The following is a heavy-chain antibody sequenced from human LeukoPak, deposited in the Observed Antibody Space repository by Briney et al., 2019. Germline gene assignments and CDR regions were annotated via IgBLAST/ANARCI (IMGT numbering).Heavy chain of an antibody. D-gene: IGHD5-18*01. CDR3: STEGSTYGYHSFDT. V-gene: IGHV1-69*06. CDR2: IIPIFGTA. J-gene: IGHJ3*02. CDR1: GGTFSSYA. Sequence: SVKVSCKASGGTFSSYAISWVRQAPGQGLEWMGGIIPIFGTANYAQKFQGRVTITADKSASTAYMELSSLRSEDTAVYYCSTEGSTYGYHSFDTWGQGTMVTVSS.